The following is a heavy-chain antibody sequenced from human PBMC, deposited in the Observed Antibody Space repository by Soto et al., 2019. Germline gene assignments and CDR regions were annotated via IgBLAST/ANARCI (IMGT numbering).Heavy chain of an antibody. CDR3: ARDHSSSWYVGIYYSYGMDV. J-gene: IGHJ6*02. Sequence: QVQLVESGGGVVQPGRSLRLSCAASGFTFSSYGMHWVRQAPGKGLEWVAVIWYDGSNKYYADSVKGRFTISRDNSKNTLYLQMNSVRAEDTAVYYCARDHSSSWYVGIYYSYGMDVWGQGTTVTVSS. CDR1: GFTFSSYG. D-gene: IGHD6-13*01. V-gene: IGHV3-33*01. CDR2: IWYDGSNK.